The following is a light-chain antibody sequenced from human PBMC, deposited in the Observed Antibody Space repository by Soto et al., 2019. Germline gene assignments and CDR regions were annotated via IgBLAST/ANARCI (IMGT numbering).Light chain of an antibody. CDR2: GAS. Sequence: DIQMTQSPSSLSASVGDRVTITCQASQDITNYLNWYKQKPGKAPNLLIYGASNLETGVPSRFSGSGSGTDFTFNISSLQAEDIGTYFCQQYDSVFTVGQGTRLEIK. CDR3: QQYDSVFT. J-gene: IGKJ5*01. V-gene: IGKV1-33*01. CDR1: QDITNY.